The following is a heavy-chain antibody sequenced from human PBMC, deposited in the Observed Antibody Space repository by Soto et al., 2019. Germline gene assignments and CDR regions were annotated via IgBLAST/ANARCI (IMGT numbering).Heavy chain of an antibody. CDR3: ARDGVNRGITMVYYYYYMDV. Sequence: GASVKVSCKASGYTFTSYAMHWVRQAPGQRLEWMGWINAGNGNTKYSQKFQGRVTITRDTSASTAYMELSSLRSEDTAVYYCARDGVNRGITMVYYYYYMDVWGKGTTVTVSS. V-gene: IGHV1-3*01. J-gene: IGHJ6*03. D-gene: IGHD3-10*01. CDR2: INAGNGNT. CDR1: GYTFTSYA.